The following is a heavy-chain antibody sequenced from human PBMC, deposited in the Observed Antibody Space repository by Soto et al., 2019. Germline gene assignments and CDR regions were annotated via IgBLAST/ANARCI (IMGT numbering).Heavy chain of an antibody. CDR1: CVSISSHDW. J-gene: IGHJ4*02. CDR3: ATRDTGRDY. CDR2: SHQSGNT. D-gene: IGHD5-18*01. Sequence: QVQLQESGPGLLKPSGTLSLPCAVSCVSISSHDWWTWVYPPPGKGLEWIGESHQSGNTNYNSSLASRVTITLDKSKSQFSLQLSSVTVADTAVYYCATRDTGRDYWGQGALVTGSS. V-gene: IGHV4-4*02.